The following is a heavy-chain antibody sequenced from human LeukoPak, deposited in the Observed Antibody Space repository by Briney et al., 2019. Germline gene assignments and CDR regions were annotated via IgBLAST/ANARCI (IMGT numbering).Heavy chain of an antibody. Sequence: SETLSLTCDVYGGSLSGHYWSWIRPPPGKRREYIGQIKHSGSTNYYQCLKSRVTISADTSKNQFSLKLISVTAADTSVYYCARGQALLHYYGSGSHYWFDPWGQGTLVTVSS. J-gene: IGHJ5*02. CDR2: IKHSGST. D-gene: IGHD3-10*01. CDR3: ARGQALLHYYGSGSHYWFDP. CDR1: GGSLSGHY. V-gene: IGHV4-34*01.